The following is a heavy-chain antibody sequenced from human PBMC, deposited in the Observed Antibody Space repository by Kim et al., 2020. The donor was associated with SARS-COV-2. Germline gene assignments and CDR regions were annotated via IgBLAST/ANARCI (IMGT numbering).Heavy chain of an antibody. D-gene: IGHD4-17*01. CDR3: ARADTSLAVTTPDY. V-gene: IGHV1-46*01. Sequence: AQKFLGRVTMTRNTSTSTVYMELSSLRSEDTAVYYCARADTSLAVTTPDYWGQGTLVTVSS. J-gene: IGHJ4*02.